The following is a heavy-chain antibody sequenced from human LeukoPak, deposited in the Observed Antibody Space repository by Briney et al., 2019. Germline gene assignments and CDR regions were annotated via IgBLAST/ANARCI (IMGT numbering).Heavy chain of an antibody. CDR2: IRYDGSNK. CDR1: GFTFSSYG. J-gene: IGHJ4*02. CDR3: AKKGIAVAAIDY. D-gene: IGHD6-19*01. Sequence: GGSLRLSCAASGFTFSSYGMHWVRQAPGKGLEWVAFIRYDGSNKYYADSVKGRFTISRDNSQNTLYLQMNSLRAEDTAVYYCAKKGIAVAAIDYWGQGTLVTVSS. V-gene: IGHV3-30*02.